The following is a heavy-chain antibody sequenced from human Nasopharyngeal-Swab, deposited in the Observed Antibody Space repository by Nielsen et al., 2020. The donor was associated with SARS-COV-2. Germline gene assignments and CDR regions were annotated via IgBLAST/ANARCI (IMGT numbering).Heavy chain of an antibody. V-gene: IGHV3-9*01. D-gene: IGHD4-17*01. CDR3: AKDTSWGSVTTLAAFEI. J-gene: IGHJ3*02. Sequence: SLKISCAASGFTFDDYAMHWVRQAPGKGLEWVSGISWNSGRIAYADSVKGRFTISRDNAKNSLYLQMNSLRAEDTAFYYCAKDTSWGSVTTLAAFEIWGQGTVVTVSS. CDR2: ISWNSGRI. CDR1: GFTFDDYA.